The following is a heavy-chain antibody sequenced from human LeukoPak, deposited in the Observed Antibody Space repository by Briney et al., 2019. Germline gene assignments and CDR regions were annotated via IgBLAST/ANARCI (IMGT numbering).Heavy chain of an antibody. Sequence: SETLSLTCAVYGGSFSGYYWSWIRQPPGKGLEWIGEINHSGSTNYNPSLKSRVTISVDTSKNQFPLKLSSVTAADTAVYYCARQMRRGYSYGQSFDYWGQGTLVTVSS. CDR1: GGSFSGYY. V-gene: IGHV4-34*01. D-gene: IGHD5-18*01. J-gene: IGHJ4*02. CDR3: ARQMRRGYSYGQSFDY. CDR2: INHSGST.